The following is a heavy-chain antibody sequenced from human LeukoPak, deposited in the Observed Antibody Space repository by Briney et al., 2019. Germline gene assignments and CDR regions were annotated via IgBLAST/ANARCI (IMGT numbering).Heavy chain of an antibody. Sequence: ASVKVSCKASGYTFSSYDIHWVRQAPGQRLELMGWINAGNGNTKYLQKFQGRITITRDTSASTAYMELSSLRSGDTAVYYCARDYSNYEFDHWGQGTLVTVSS. J-gene: IGHJ4*02. V-gene: IGHV1-3*01. CDR3: ARDYSNYEFDH. CDR1: GYTFSSYD. D-gene: IGHD4-11*01. CDR2: INAGNGNT.